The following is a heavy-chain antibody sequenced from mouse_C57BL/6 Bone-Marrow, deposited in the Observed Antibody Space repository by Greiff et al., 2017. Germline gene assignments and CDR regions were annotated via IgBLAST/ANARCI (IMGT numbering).Heavy chain of an antibody. CDR2: ISDGGSYT. CDR1: GFTFSSYA. J-gene: IGHJ2*01. D-gene: IGHD1-1*01. V-gene: IGHV5-4*01. Sequence: EVKVVESGGGLVKPGGSLKLSCAASGFTFSSYAMSWVRQTPEKRLEWVATISDGGSYTYYPDNVKGRFTISRDNAKNNLYLQMSHLKSDDTAMYYCARDPLITTVVAEGYLDYWGQGTTLTVSS. CDR3: ARDPLITTVVAEGYLDY.